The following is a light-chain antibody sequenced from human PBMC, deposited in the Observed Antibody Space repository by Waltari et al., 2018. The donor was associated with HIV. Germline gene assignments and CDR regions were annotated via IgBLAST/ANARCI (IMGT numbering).Light chain of an antibody. CDR2: ENN. CDR1: SSNIGKNY. J-gene: IGLJ2*01. CDR3: GTWDTSLSAVV. Sequence: QSVLTQPPSVSATPRQKVTISCSGTSSNIGKNYVSWFQQLPGTAPKLLIYENNKRPSGIPDRFSGSKSGTSATLGITGLQTGDEADYYCGTWDTSLSAVVFGGGIKLAVL. V-gene: IGLV1-51*02.